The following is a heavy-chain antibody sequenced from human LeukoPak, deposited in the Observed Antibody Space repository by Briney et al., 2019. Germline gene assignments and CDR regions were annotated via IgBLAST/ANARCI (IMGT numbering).Heavy chain of an antibody. V-gene: IGHV4-61*02. Sequence: PSQTLSLTCTVSGGSISSGSYSWSWIRQPAGKGLEWIGRFYTSGSTNYNPSLKSRVTMSADTSKNQFSLNLSSVTAADTAVYYCARRRGERPRYAFDIWGQGTMVTVSS. CDR3: ARRRGERPRYAFDI. CDR1: GGSISSGSYS. J-gene: IGHJ3*02. D-gene: IGHD3-16*01. CDR2: FYTSGST.